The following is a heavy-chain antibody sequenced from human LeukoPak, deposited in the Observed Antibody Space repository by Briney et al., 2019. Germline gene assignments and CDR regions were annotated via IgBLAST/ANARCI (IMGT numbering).Heavy chain of an antibody. D-gene: IGHD2-2*01. CDR1: GYTFTSYD. V-gene: IGHV1-8*03. J-gene: IGHJ4*02. CDR3: ARSVQYQLLDFDY. CDR2: MNPNSGST. Sequence: ASVKVSCKASGYTFTSYDINWVRQATGQGLEWMGWMNPNSGSTGYAQKFQGRVTITRNTSISTAYMELSSLRSEDTAVYYCARSVQYQLLDFDYWGQGTLVTVSS.